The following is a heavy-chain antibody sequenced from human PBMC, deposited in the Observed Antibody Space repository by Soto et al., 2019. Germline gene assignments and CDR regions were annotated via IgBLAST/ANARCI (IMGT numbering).Heavy chain of an antibody. CDR3: ARQQQLADYYYYGMDV. D-gene: IGHD6-13*01. J-gene: IGHJ6*02. CDR1: GGSISSGDYY. V-gene: IGHV4-30-4*01. CDR2: IYYSGST. Sequence: SETLSLTCTVSGGSISSGDYYWNWIRQPPGKGLEWIGYIYYSGSTYYNPSLKSRVTISVDTSKNQFSLKLSSVTAADTAVYYCARQQQLADYYYYGMDVWGQGTTVTVS.